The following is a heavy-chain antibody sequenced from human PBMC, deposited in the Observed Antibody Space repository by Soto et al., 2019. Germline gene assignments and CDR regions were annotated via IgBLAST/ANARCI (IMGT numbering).Heavy chain of an antibody. CDR1: GYTFTSYG. CDR3: ASPDEIIGRAAFDI. Sequence: ASVKVSCKASGYTFTSYGISWVRQAPGQGLGWMGWISAYNGNTNYAQKLQGRVTMTTDTSTSTAYMELRSLRSDDTAVYYCASPDEIIGRAAFDIWGQGTMVTVSS. CDR2: ISAYNGNT. V-gene: IGHV1-18*01. J-gene: IGHJ3*02. D-gene: IGHD3-16*01.